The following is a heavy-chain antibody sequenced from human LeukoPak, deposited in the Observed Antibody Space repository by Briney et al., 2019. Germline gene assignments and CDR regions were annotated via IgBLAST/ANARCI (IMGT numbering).Heavy chain of an antibody. CDR3: ATSQGTSGWAYYFDY. J-gene: IGHJ4*02. CDR1: GYSFTSYW. Sequence: GASLKISFKGSGYSFTSYWIGWVRQMPGKGLEWVGIIYPGDSDTGYSPSFQGQVTISADKSISTAYRQWSSLKASDTAMYYCATSQGTSGWAYYFDYWGQGTLVTVSS. V-gene: IGHV5-51*01. D-gene: IGHD2-2*01. CDR2: IYPGDSDT.